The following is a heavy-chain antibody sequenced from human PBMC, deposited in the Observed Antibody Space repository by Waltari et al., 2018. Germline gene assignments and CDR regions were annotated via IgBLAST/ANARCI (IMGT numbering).Heavy chain of an antibody. CDR3: ASRGSGSAYYYYGMDV. CDR1: GGTFSSSA. V-gene: IGHV1-69*13. J-gene: IGHJ6*02. CDR2: IIPIFGTA. D-gene: IGHD3-10*01. Sequence: QVQLVQSGAEVKKPGSSVKVSCTAPGGTFSSSALSWVRQSPGQGLEWMGGIIPIFGTANYAQKFQGRVTITADESTSTAYMELSSLRSEDTAVYYCASRGSGSAYYYYGMDVWGQGTTVTVSS.